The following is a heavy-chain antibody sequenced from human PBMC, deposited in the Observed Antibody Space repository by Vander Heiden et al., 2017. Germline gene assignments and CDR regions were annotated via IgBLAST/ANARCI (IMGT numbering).Heavy chain of an antibody. Sequence: QVQLVESGGGVVQPGRSMRLSCAAHGFTFGSYGMHWVRQAPGKGLEWVAVIAYDGSNKYYADSVKGRFTISRDNSKNTLYLQMNSLRAEDTAVYYCAKDQITGETDAFDIWGQGTMVTVSS. V-gene: IGHV3-30*18. CDR1: GFTFGSYG. CDR3: AKDQITGETDAFDI. D-gene: IGHD3-10*01. J-gene: IGHJ3*02. CDR2: IAYDGSNK.